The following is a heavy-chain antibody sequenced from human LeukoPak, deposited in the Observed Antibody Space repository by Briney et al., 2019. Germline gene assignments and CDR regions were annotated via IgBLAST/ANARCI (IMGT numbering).Heavy chain of an antibody. CDR3: ARWGSISCYDY. J-gene: IGHJ4*02. V-gene: IGHV3-64*02. Sequence: GGSLRLSCAASGFTFSNAWMSWVRQAPGKGLEYVSAISTNGDSTYYADSVKGRFTISRDNSKNTLFLQMGSLRADDMAVYYCARWGSISCYDYWGQGTLVTVSS. CDR2: ISTNGDST. CDR1: GFTFSNAW. D-gene: IGHD2-15*01.